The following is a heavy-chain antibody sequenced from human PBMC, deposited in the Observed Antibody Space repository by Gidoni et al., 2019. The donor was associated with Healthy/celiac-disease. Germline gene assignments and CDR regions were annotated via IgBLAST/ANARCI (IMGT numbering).Heavy chain of an antibody. J-gene: IGHJ6*02. V-gene: IGHV1-8*01. CDR2: IKPNSGNT. CDR3: ARGQTYYDYIWGSYRSYGMDV. CDR1: GYTFPSYD. D-gene: IGHD3-16*02. Sequence: QVQLVQSGAEVKKTGASVKVSCKASGYTFPSYDINWVGQATGQGLEWMGWIKPNSGNTGYAQKFQGRVTMTRNTSISTAYMELSSLRSEDTAVYYCARGQTYYDYIWGSYRSYGMDVWGQGTTVTVSS.